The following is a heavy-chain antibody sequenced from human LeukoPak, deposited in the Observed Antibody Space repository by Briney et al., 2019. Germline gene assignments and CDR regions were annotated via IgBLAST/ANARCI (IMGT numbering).Heavy chain of an antibody. Sequence: SETLSLTCTVSGGSISSYYWSWIRQPPGKGLEWIGYIYYSGSTNYNPSLKSRVTISVDTSKNQFSLKLSSVTAADTAVYYCARGGAARPFDYWGQGTLVGVSS. CDR2: IYYSGST. D-gene: IGHD6-6*01. CDR1: GGSISSYY. J-gene: IGHJ4*02. V-gene: IGHV4-59*01. CDR3: ARGGAARPFDY.